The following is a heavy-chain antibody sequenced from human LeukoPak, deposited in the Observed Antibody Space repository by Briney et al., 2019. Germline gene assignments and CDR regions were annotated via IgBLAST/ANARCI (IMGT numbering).Heavy chain of an antibody. CDR1: GFTFSSHG. J-gene: IGHJ4*02. V-gene: IGHV3-23*01. CDR3: AKDHDYYGLESY. Sequence: GGSLRLSCAASGFTFSSHGMSWVRQAPGKGLEWVSAISGSGGSTYYADSVKGRFTISRDNSKNTLSLQMNSLRAEDTAVYYCAKDHDYYGLESYWGQGTLVTVSS. D-gene: IGHD3-10*01. CDR2: ISGSGGST.